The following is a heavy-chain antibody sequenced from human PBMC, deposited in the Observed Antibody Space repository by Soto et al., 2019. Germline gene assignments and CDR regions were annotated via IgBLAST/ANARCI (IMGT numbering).Heavy chain of an antibody. CDR2: VSFDSKNK. CDR1: GFSFDAYG. CDR3: AKESVETSYSYYGMDV. V-gene: IGHV3-30*18. Sequence: GGSLRLSCAGSGFSFDAYGMHWVRQAPGKGLEWLTTVSFDSKNKYYIDSVEGRFTIPRDNSKNMLFLQMNSLRHEDTAVYYCAKESVETSYSYYGMDVWGPGTTVTVSS. J-gene: IGHJ6*02. D-gene: IGHD4-4*01.